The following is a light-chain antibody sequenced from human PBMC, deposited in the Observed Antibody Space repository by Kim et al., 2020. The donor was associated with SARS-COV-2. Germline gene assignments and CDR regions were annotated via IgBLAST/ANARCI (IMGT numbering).Light chain of an antibody. CDR3: AAWDDSLSVGV. V-gene: IGLV1-47*01. CDR2: RNN. CDR1: SSNIGSNY. Sequence: ELTQPPSASGTPGQRVTISCSGSSSNIGSNYVYWYQQLPGTAPKLLIYRNNQRPSGVPDRFSGSKSGTSASLAISGLRSEDESDYYCAAWDDSLSVGVFGGGTQLTVL. J-gene: IGLJ2*01.